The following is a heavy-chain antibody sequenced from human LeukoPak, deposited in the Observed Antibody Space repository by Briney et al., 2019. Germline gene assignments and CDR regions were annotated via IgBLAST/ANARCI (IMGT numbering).Heavy chain of an antibody. CDR3: ARTVVTNYYYYYGMDV. CDR1: GGSISSYY. J-gene: IGHJ6*02. Sequence: SETLSLTCTVSGGSISSYYWSWIRQPPGKGLEWMGYIYYSGSTNYNPSLKSRVTISVDTSKNQFSLKLSSVTAADTAVYYCARTVVTNYYYYYGMDVWGQGTTVTVSS. CDR2: IYYSGST. V-gene: IGHV4-59*08. D-gene: IGHD5-12*01.